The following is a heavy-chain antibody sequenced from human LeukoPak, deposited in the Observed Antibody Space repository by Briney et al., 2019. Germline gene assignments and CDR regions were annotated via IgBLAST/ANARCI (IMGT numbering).Heavy chain of an antibody. D-gene: IGHD5-18*01. CDR1: GFTFSRYW. J-gene: IGHJ3*02. Sequence: GGSLRLSCAASGFTFSRYWMIWVRQAPGKGLEWVSAISGSGGSTYYADSVKGRFTISRDNSKNTLYLQMNSLRAEDTAVYYCAKDRVYSYGYGHDAFDIWGQGTMVTVSS. V-gene: IGHV3-23*01. CDR3: AKDRVYSYGYGHDAFDI. CDR2: ISGSGGST.